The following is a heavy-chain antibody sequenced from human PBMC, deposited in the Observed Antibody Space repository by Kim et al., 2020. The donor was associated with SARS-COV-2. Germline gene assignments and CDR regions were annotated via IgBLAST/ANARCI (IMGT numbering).Heavy chain of an antibody. CDR2: INHSGST. D-gene: IGHD3-9*01. CDR3: ARRAPDYYDILTGFSVGGMDV. V-gene: IGHV4-34*01. CDR1: GGSFSGYY. J-gene: IGHJ6*02. Sequence: SETLSLTCAVYGGSFSGYYWSWIRQPPGKGLEWMGEINHSGSTNYNPSLKSRVTISVDTSKNQFSLKLSSVTAADTAVYYCARRAPDYYDILTGFSVGGMDVWGQGTTVTVSS.